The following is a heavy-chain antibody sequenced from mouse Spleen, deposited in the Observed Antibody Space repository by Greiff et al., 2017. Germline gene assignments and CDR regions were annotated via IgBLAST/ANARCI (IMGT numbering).Heavy chain of an antibody. CDR2: INPYNDGT. D-gene: IGHD1-1*01. CDR3: ARRGTTVGGAMDY. Sequence: LVESGPELVKPGASVKMSCKASGYTFTSYVMHWVKQKPGQGLEWIGYINPYNDGTKYNEKFKGKATPTSDKSSSTAYMELSSLTSEDSAVYYCARRGTTVGGAMDYWGQGTSVTVSS. CDR1: GYTFTSYV. V-gene: IGHV1-14*01. J-gene: IGHJ4*01.